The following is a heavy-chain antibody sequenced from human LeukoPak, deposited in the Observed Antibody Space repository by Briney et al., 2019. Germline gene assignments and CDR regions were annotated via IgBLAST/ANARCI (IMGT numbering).Heavy chain of an antibody. CDR3: ARDSRRAYCGGDCYSPFDP. Sequence: PSETLSLTCTVSGGSISSSSYYWGWIRQPPGKGLEWIGSIYYSGSTYCNPSLKSRVTISVDTSKNQFSLKLSSVTAADTAVYYCARDSRRAYCGGDCYSPFDPWGQGTLVTVSS. J-gene: IGHJ5*02. CDR1: GGSISSSSYY. D-gene: IGHD2-21*02. V-gene: IGHV4-39*07. CDR2: IYYSGST.